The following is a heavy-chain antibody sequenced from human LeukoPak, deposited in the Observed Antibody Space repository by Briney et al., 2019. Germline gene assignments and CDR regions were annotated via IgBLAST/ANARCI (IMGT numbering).Heavy chain of an antibody. J-gene: IGHJ4*02. Sequence: GRSLRLSCAASGFTFSDFGMRWVRQAPGKGLEWMAAISYDGRRTHYADSVEARFTISRDNSESTLFLQMNSLKPEDTAVYYCAKVRGRCSGGSCYPLDCWGQGTLVIVAS. CDR2: ISYDGRRT. V-gene: IGHV3-30*18. CDR1: GFTFSDFG. D-gene: IGHD2-15*01. CDR3: AKVRGRCSGGSCYPLDC.